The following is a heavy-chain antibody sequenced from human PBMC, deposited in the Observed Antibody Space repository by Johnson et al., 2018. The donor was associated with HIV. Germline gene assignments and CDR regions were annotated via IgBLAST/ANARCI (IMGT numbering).Heavy chain of an antibody. V-gene: IGHV3-30*04. D-gene: IGHD3-9*01. CDR2: ILYDGRNI. Sequence: QVQLVESGGGVVQPGRSLRLSCAASGFTFSSYAMHWVRQAPGKGLEWVAGILYDGRNIYYADSVKGRFTISRDNSKNTLYLQMNSLRAEDTALYYCASVYYDILTGYYYDAFDIWGQGTMFTVSS. CDR3: ASVYYDILTGYYYDAFDI. J-gene: IGHJ3*02. CDR1: GFTFSSYA.